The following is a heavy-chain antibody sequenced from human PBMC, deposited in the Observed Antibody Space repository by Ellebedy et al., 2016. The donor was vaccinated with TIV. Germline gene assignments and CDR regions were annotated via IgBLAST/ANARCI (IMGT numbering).Heavy chain of an antibody. Sequence: GESLKISXAASGFTFSTYGMHWVRQAPGKGLEWVSYMSSTGSSIYYADSVKGRFTISRDNAKSSLYLHMNSLRADDTAVYYCARDGYNYSPFDFWGQGTLVTVSS. V-gene: IGHV3-48*04. J-gene: IGHJ4*02. CDR2: MSSTGSSI. CDR1: GFTFSTYG. CDR3: ARDGYNYSPFDF. D-gene: IGHD5-24*01.